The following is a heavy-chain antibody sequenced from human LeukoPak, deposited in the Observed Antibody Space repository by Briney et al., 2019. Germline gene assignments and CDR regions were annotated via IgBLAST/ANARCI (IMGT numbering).Heavy chain of an antibody. CDR3: ARDLGWELLQSYFDY. Sequence: GGSLRLSCAASGFTFSSYAMHWVRQAPGKGLEWVAVISYDGSNKYYADSVKGRFTISRDNAKNTLHLQMNSLRVEDTAVYYCARDLGWELLQSYFDYWGQGTLVTVSS. D-gene: IGHD4-23*01. J-gene: IGHJ4*02. CDR2: ISYDGSNK. CDR1: GFTFSSYA. V-gene: IGHV3-30*04.